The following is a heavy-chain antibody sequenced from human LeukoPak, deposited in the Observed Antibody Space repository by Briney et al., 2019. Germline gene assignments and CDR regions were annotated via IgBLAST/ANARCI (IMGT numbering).Heavy chain of an antibody. CDR1: GGSISGSDYY. V-gene: IGHV4-39*01. CDR3: ARHSFSGGSFGY. D-gene: IGHD3-16*01. Sequence: PSETLSLTCTVSGGSISGSDYYWGWIRQPPGKGLEWIATISYSGNTYYNPSLRSRVTISVDTSKNQFSLKLNSVGAADTAVYFCARHSFSGGSFGYWGQGTLVTVFS. CDR2: ISYSGNT. J-gene: IGHJ4*02.